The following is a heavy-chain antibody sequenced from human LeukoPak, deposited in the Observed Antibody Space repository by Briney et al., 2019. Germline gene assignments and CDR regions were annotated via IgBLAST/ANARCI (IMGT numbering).Heavy chain of an antibody. CDR1: GFTFSDYS. V-gene: IGHV3-48*01. D-gene: IGHD1-1*01. J-gene: IGHJ4*02. CDR2: VGIDSGNT. CDR3: ARDHNYAFDN. Sequence: PVGSLRLSCAASGFTFSDYSMNWVRQAPGKGLEWISWVGIDSGNTKYADSVKGRFTISGEKAKNSLYLQMSSLRVEDTAVYYCARDHNYAFDNWGQGTLVTVSS.